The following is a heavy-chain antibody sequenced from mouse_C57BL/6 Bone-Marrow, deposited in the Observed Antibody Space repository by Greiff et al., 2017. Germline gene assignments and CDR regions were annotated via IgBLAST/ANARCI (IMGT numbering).Heavy chain of an antibody. CDR2: IDPSDSET. V-gene: IGHV1-52*01. J-gene: IGHJ1*03. CDR3: ARDYGVPRGYCDV. CDR1: GYTFTSYW. D-gene: IGHD1-1*01. Sequence: QVQLQQPGAELVRPGSSVKLSCKASGYTFTSYWMHWVKQRPIQGLEWIGNIDPSDSETHYNQKFKDKATLTVDKSSSTAYMQLSSLTSEDSAVYYCARDYGVPRGYCDVWGTGTTVTVSS.